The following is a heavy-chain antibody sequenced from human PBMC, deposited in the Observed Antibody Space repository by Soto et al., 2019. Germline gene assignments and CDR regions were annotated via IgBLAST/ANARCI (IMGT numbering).Heavy chain of an antibody. D-gene: IGHD4-17*01. CDR3: ARLGGDYDY. CDR1: GFTFSSYA. J-gene: IGHJ4*02. Sequence: EVQLLESGGGLVQPGGSLRLSCAASGFTFSSYAMSWVRQAPGKGLEWVSSISGHAGSTYYADSVKGRFTISRDNSKNTLYLQMISLRAEDTDVYYCARLGGDYDYWGQGTLVTVPS. V-gene: IGHV3-23*01. CDR2: ISGHAGST.